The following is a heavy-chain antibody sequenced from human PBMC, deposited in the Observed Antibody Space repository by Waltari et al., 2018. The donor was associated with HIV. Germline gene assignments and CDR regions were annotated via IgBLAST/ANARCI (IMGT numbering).Heavy chain of an antibody. CDR3: ARCSVVVVMSGGWFDP. J-gene: IGHJ5*02. V-gene: IGHV1-69*01. CDR1: GGTFSSYA. CDR2: IIPIFGTA. Sequence: QVQLVQSGAEVQKPGSSVKVSCKASGGTFSSYALSWVRQAPGQGLEWMGGIIPIFGTANYAQKFQGRVTITADESTSTAYMELSSLRSEDTAVYYCARCSVVVVMSGGWFDPWGQGTLVTVSS. D-gene: IGHD3-22*01.